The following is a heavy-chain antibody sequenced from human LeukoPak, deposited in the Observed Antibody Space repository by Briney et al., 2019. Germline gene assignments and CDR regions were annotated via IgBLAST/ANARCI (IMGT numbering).Heavy chain of an antibody. J-gene: IGHJ5*02. V-gene: IGHV6-1*01. CDR1: GDSVSSNSVT. D-gene: IGHD2-2*01. CDR2: TYYRSTWYN. CDR3: AGRLTQYDCFDP. Sequence: SQTLSLTCAISGDSVSSNSVTWNWIRQSPSRGLEWLGRTYYRSTWYNDYAVSVRGRITVNPDTSKNQFSLHLNSVTPEDTAVYYCAGRLTQYDCFDPRGQGILVTVSS.